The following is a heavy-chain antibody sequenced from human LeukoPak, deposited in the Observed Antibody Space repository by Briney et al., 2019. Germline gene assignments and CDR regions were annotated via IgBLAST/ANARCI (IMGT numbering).Heavy chain of an antibody. D-gene: IGHD1-26*01. CDR1: GFNLSSYW. Sequence: GGSLRLSCAASGFNLSSYWMQWVRQAPGKGLVWVSRINNDGSGTTYADSVKGRFTISRDNAKNTLYLQMNSLRAEDTAVYYCARDQDGPGATGDHWGQGTLVTVSS. V-gene: IGHV3-74*01. J-gene: IGHJ5*02. CDR2: INNDGSGT. CDR3: ARDQDGPGATGDH.